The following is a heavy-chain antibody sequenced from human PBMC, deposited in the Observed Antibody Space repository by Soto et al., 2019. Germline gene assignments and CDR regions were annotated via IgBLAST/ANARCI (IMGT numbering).Heavy chain of an antibody. CDR1: GGSFSGYY. J-gene: IGHJ1*01. CDR2: INHSGST. Sequence: SETLSLTCAVYGGSFSGYYWSWIRQPPGKGLEWIGEINHSGSTNYNPSLKSRVTISVDTSKNQFSLKLSSVTAADTAVYYCARRADCSGGSCYSEYFQHWGQGTLVTVSS. V-gene: IGHV4-34*01. D-gene: IGHD2-15*01. CDR3: ARRADCSGGSCYSEYFQH.